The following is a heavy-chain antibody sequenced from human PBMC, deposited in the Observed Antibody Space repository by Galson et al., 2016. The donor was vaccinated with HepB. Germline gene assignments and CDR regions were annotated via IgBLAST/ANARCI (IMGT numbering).Heavy chain of an antibody. V-gene: IGHV1-69*13. CDR2: IIPGFGTP. CDR3: ASPLLLFRQKMYYYYGMDV. J-gene: IGHJ6*02. Sequence: SVKVSCKAAAGTFNNLAISWVRQAPGQGLEWMGVIIPGFGTPNYAQKFQGRVTITADEVTTTACMELSSLRSKDSAVYYCASPLLLFRQKMYYYYGMDVWGQGTTVTVSS. CDR1: AGTFNNLA. D-gene: IGHD3-16*01.